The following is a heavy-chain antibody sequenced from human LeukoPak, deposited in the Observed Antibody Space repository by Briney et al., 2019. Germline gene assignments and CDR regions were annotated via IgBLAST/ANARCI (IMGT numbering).Heavy chain of an antibody. CDR3: ASGRYCSADICSGGDAFDI. CDR1: GGSINNYY. CDR2: IYTRGST. Sequence: SETLSLTCTVSGGSINNYYWSWIRQPAGKGLEWIGRIYTRGSTNYNPSLKSRVTMSVDTSKNQFSLKLSSVTAADTAVYYCASGRYCSADICSGGDAFDIWGQGTMVSVSS. J-gene: IGHJ3*02. D-gene: IGHD2-15*01. V-gene: IGHV4-4*07.